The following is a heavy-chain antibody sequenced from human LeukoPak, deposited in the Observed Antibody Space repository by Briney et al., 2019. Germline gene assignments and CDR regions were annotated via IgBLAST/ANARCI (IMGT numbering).Heavy chain of an antibody. D-gene: IGHD2-2*01. CDR3: ARGRGIVVVPAAMGDY. Sequence: ASVKVSCKASGYTFTSYGISWVRQAPGQGLEWMGWISAYNGNTNYAQKLQGRVTMTTDTSTSTAYMELRSPRSDDTAVYYCARGRGIVVVPAAMGDYWGQGTLVTVSS. V-gene: IGHV1-18*01. CDR2: ISAYNGNT. J-gene: IGHJ4*02. CDR1: GYTFTSYG.